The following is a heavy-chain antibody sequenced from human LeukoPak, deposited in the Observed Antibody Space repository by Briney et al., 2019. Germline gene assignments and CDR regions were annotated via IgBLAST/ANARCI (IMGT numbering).Heavy chain of an antibody. D-gene: IGHD1-1*01. J-gene: IGHJ6*03. CDR1: GASFSTNY. V-gene: IGHV4-59*01. CDR3: ARLYQQSKWKYYYYMDV. Sequence: PSETLSLTCSVSGASFSTNYWSWIRQPPGRGLEWIGYVFDSGSTNYNPSLNSRVTISVDTSTKPSSLRLSSVAAADTAVYYCARLYQQSKWKYYYYMDVWGKGTAVTVSS. CDR2: VFDSGST.